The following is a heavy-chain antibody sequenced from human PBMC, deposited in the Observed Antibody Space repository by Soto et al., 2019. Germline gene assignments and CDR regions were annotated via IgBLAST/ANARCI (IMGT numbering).Heavy chain of an antibody. CDR2: ISGYHGST. Sequence: ASVKVSCKASGYPFTTYGINWLRQAPGQGLEWMGSISGYHGSTIYAERFQGRVTMTTDTSTSTVYIDLRSLTPDDTAVYYCAREGSDDQDYYDVWGQGTLVTVSS. CDR1: GYPFTTYG. CDR3: AREGSDDQDYYDV. V-gene: IGHV1-18*01. J-gene: IGHJ4*02. D-gene: IGHD1-1*01.